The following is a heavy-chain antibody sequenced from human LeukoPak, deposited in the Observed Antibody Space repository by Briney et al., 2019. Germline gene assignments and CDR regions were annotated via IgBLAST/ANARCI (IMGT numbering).Heavy chain of an antibody. CDR2: INHSGST. D-gene: IGHD3-9*01. CDR1: GGSFSGYY. V-gene: IGHV4-34*01. Sequence: SETLSLTCAVYGGSFSGYYWSWIRQPPGKGLEWIGEINHSGSTNYNPSLKSRVIISVDTSKNQFSLKVTSVTAADTAVYYCARLVDYDILTGSGYMDVWGKGTTVTISS. CDR3: ARLVDYDILTGSGYMDV. J-gene: IGHJ6*03.